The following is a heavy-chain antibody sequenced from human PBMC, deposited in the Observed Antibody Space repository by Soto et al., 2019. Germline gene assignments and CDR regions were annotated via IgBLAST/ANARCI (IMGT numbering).Heavy chain of an antibody. V-gene: IGHV3-21*01. J-gene: IGHJ4*02. CDR3: ARDFDYGGNFDY. Sequence: EVQLVESGGGLVKAGGSLRLSCAASGFTFSSYSMNWVRQAPGKGLEWVSSISSSSSYIYYADSVKGRFTISRDNAKNSLYLQMNSLRAEDTAVYYCARDFDYGGNFDYWGQGTLVTVSS. CDR1: GFTFSSYS. CDR2: ISSSSSYI. D-gene: IGHD4-17*01.